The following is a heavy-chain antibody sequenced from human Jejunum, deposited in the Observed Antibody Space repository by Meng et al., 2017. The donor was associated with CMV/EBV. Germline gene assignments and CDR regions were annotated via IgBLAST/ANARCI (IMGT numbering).Heavy chain of an antibody. J-gene: IGHJ4*02. CDR2: ISYDGSKR. CDR1: GFIFRTYA. CDR3: VGAPAYGDSSLDY. D-gene: IGHD4-17*01. Sequence: SGFIFRTYAMHWVRQAPGKGLEWVAVISYDGSKRYFADSVKGRFTISRDNSKNTLYLQMDSLRIEDTAMYYCVGAPAYGDSSLDYWGQGTLVTVSS. V-gene: IGHV3-30-3*01.